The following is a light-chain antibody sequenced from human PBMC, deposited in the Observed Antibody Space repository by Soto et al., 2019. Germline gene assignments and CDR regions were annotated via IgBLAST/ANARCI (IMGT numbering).Light chain of an antibody. V-gene: IGKV1-9*01. CDR2: AAS. CDR1: QGISSY. Sequence: DIQLTQSPSFLSASVGDRVTITCRASQGISSYLAWYQQKPGKAPKLLIYAASTLQSGVPSRFSGSGSGTEFTLTITSLQSEDFVVYYCQQYNNWPPYTFGQGTKLEIK. CDR3: QQYNNWPPYT. J-gene: IGKJ2*01.